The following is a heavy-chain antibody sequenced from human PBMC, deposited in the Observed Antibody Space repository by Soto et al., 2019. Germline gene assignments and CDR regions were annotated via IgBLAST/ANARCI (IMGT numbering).Heavy chain of an antibody. CDR3: AKKRESYNGFDY. D-gene: IGHD1-1*01. J-gene: IGHJ4*02. V-gene: IGHV3-23*01. Sequence: GGSLRLSCAASGFTFRTYPMRWVRQAPGKGLECVSAISGSGSSTFYADSVKGRFTTSRDNSKNTVYLHMNNLRAEDTAVYYCAKKRESYNGFDYWGQGALVTVSS. CDR1: GFTFRTYP. CDR2: ISGSGSST.